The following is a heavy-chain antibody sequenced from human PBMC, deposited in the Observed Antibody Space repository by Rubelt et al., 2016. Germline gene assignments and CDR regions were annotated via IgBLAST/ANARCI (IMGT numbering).Heavy chain of an antibody. CDR1: GYTFTSYY. CDR2: INPSGGST. Sequence: QVQLVQSGAEVKKPGASVKVSCKASGYTFTSYYMHWVRQAPGQGLEWMGIINPSGGSTIYERKFQDRVTMTRDTSTSTVYMGLSILRSEDTAVYYCARDLLEWSDAFDIWGQGTMVTVSS. CDR3: ARDLLEWSDAFDI. J-gene: IGHJ3*02. D-gene: IGHD3-3*01. V-gene: IGHV1-46*01.